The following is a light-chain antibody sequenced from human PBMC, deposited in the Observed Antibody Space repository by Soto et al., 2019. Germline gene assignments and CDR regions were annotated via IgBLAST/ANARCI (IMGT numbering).Light chain of an antibody. Sequence: QSVLTQPPSVSGAPWQRVTISCTGSSSNIGAGYDVHWYQQLPGTAPKLLIYGNSNRPSGVPDRFSGSKSGTSASLAITGLQAEDEADYYCQSYDSSLSDVSGTGTKLT. J-gene: IGLJ1*01. CDR3: QSYDSSLSDV. CDR1: SSNIGAGYD. CDR2: GNS. V-gene: IGLV1-40*01.